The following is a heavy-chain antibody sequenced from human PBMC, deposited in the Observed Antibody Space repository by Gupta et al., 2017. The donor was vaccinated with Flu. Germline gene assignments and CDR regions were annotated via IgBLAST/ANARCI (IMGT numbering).Heavy chain of an antibody. CDR1: GASISSPY. Sequence: QVQLQESGPGLVKPSETLSLTCTVSGASISSPYWTWIRQPPGKGLEWIDYISYTGTTNYNPSLKSRVTMSIDTSKNQFSLKLTSVTAADTAVYYCARESYGSGSYFYFDSWGQGILVTVSS. CDR3: ARESYGSGSYFYFDS. J-gene: IGHJ4*02. D-gene: IGHD3-10*01. V-gene: IGHV4-59*11. CDR2: ISYTGTT.